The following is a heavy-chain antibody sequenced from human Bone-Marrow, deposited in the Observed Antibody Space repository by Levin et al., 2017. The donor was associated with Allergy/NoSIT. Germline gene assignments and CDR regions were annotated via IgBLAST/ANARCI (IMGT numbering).Heavy chain of an antibody. J-gene: IGHJ4*02. CDR3: ELWFGELLYWY. V-gene: IGHV4-39*07. CDR2: IYYSGST. Sequence: SETLSLTCTVSGGSISSSSYYWGWIRQPPGKGLEWIGSIYYSGSTYYNPSLKSRVTISVDTSKNQFSLKLSSVTAADTAVYYCELWFGELLYWYWGQGTLVTVSS. D-gene: IGHD3-10*01. CDR1: GGSISSSSYY.